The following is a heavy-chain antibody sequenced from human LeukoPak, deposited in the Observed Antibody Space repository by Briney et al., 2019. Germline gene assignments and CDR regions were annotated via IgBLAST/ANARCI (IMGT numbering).Heavy chain of an antibody. J-gene: IGHJ6*03. CDR1: GFTFNDYW. V-gene: IGHV3-74*01. CDR2: IDSDGSAP. Sequence: GGSLRLSCEASGFTFNDYWMYWVRQGPGKGLVWVSRIDSDGSAPAYADSVRGRFTLSRDNAKNTLYLQMDSLRAEDTAVYYCVRSGVPRTTWYQYYMDVWGKGTKVAVSS. CDR3: VRSGVPRTTWYQYYMDV. D-gene: IGHD2-2*01.